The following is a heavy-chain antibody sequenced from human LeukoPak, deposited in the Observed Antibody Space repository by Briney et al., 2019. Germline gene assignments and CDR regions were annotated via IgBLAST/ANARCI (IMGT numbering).Heavy chain of an antibody. CDR1: GYTFTNYY. CDR2: IIPIFGTA. J-gene: IGHJ5*02. D-gene: IGHD6-6*01. Sequence: GASVRVSCKASGYTFTNYYMHWVRQAPGQGLEWIAGIIPIFGTANYAQTFQGRVTITTDESTSTPYMELSSLRSEDTAVYYCARTMSIAARPGSLKWFDPGGQGTLVTVSS. CDR3: ARTMSIAARPGSLKWFDP. V-gene: IGHV1-69*05.